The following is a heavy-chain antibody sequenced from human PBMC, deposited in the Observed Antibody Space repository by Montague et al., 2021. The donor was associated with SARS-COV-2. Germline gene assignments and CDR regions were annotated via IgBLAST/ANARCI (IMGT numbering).Heavy chain of an antibody. D-gene: IGHD1-1*01. CDR2: INYGGST. CDR1: GGSFSDYH. V-gene: IGHV4-34*01. Sequence: SETLSLTCAVYGGSFSDYHWTWIRQSPGGGLEWIGQINYGGSTKYNPSLRGRVTISIDTSKNQFSLKLTSVTAAGTAVYYCARGAPGYWGQGTLVTVSS. J-gene: IGHJ4*02. CDR3: ARGAPGY.